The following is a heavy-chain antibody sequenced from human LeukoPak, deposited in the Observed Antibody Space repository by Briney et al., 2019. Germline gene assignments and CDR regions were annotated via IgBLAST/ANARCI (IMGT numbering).Heavy chain of an antibody. J-gene: IGHJ6*02. CDR1: GFTFSSYS. V-gene: IGHV3-21*01. CDR2: ISSSNNYI. Sequence: GGSLRLSCAASGFTFSSYSMNWVRQAPGKGLEWVSSISSSNNYIYYADSVKGRFTISRDNAKNSLYLQMNSLRAEDTAVYYCARLRYYGMDVWGQGTTVTVSS. CDR3: ARLRYYGMDV.